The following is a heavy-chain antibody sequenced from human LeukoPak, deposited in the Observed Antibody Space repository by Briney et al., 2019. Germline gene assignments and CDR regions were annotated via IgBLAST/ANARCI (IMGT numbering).Heavy chain of an antibody. Sequence: GESLKISCEGSGYSFTTYWIGWVRQMPGKGLEWMGVIYPGDSDTRYSPSFQGQVTISADKSSITAYLQWSSLRASDTAMYYCARLDGSGIYGGDYWGQGTLVTVSS. J-gene: IGHJ4*02. CDR1: GYSFTTYW. V-gene: IGHV5-51*01. CDR3: ARLDGSGIYGGDY. CDR2: IYPGDSDT. D-gene: IGHD3-10*01.